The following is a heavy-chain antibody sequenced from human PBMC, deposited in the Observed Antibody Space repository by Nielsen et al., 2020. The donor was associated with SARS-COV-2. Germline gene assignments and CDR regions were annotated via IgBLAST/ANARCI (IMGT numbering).Heavy chain of an antibody. CDR3: ARDPRITGTQSFYYYYYGMDV. Sequence: WIRQSPSRGLEWLGRTYYRSKWYNDYAVSVKSRITINPDTSKNQFSLQLNSVTPEDTAVYYCARDPRITGTQSFYYYYYGMDVWGQGTTVTV. J-gene: IGHJ6*02. V-gene: IGHV6-1*01. D-gene: IGHD1/OR15-1a*01. CDR2: TYYRSKWYN.